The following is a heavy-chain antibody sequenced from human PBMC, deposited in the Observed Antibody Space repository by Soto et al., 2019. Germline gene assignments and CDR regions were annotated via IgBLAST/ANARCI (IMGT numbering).Heavy chain of an antibody. Sequence: QVQLVQSGAEVKKPGSSVKVSCKASGGTFSSYAISWVRQAPGQGLEWMGGIIPIFGTANYAQKFQGRVTITADESTSTAHMELSSLRSEDTAVYYCATRKDSSGYPGHYGMDVWGKGTTVTVSS. D-gene: IGHD3-22*01. V-gene: IGHV1-69*12. CDR3: ATRKDSSGYPGHYGMDV. CDR1: GGTFSSYA. J-gene: IGHJ6*04. CDR2: IIPIFGTA.